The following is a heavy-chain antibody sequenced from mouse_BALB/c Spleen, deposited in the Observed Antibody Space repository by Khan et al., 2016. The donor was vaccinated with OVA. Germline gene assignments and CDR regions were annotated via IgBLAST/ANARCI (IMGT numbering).Heavy chain of an antibody. CDR3: TRLEDK. J-gene: IGHJ2*01. V-gene: IGHV2-9*02. Sequence: QVQLKQSGPGLVAPSQTLSITCTVSGFSLTSYCVHWVRQPPGKGLEWLGVIWGGGSTNYNSALMSRLSTSTDNSKSQVFLKMKSLQTDDTAMYYSTRLEDKWGQGTTLTVSS. CDR1: GFSLTSYC. CDR2: IWGGGST.